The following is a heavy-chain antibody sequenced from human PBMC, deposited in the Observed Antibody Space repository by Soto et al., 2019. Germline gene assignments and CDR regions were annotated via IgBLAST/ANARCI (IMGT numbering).Heavy chain of an antibody. CDR3: AKYRAEVWSGTSLLQH. J-gene: IGHJ1*01. CDR2: ISDSGFST. Sequence: EVQLLESGGGLVQPGGSLRLSCAASGFIFNSYAMSWVRQAPGKGLEWVSRISDSGFSTYYADSVKGRFTISRDNSKNTLYLQMNRLRAEDTAVDYGAKYRAEVWSGTSLLQHCGQGTLVSVSS. CDR1: GFIFNSYA. V-gene: IGHV3-23*01. D-gene: IGHD3-3*01.